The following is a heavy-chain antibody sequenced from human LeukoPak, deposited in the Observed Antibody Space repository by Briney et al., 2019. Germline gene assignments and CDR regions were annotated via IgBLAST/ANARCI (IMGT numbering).Heavy chain of an antibody. Sequence: GGSLRLSCAASGFTFSSYWMHWVRQAPGKGLEWVSAISGSGGSTYYADSVKGRFTISRDNSKNTLYLQMNSLRAEDTAVYYCAKSENTMVRPPTNWFDPWGQGTLVTVSS. CDR1: GFTFSSYW. V-gene: IGHV3-23*01. J-gene: IGHJ5*02. CDR3: AKSENTMVRPPTNWFDP. CDR2: ISGSGGST. D-gene: IGHD3-10*01.